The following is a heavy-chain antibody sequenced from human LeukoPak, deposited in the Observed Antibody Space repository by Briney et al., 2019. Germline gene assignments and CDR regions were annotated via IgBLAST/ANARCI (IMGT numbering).Heavy chain of an antibody. CDR3: ARDSGYDFWSGYYTGEFDY. V-gene: IGHV3-33*08. J-gene: IGHJ4*02. Sequence: GGSLRLSCAASGFTFSDAWMTWVRQAPGKGLEWVAVIWYDGSNKYYADSVKGRFTISRDNSKNTLYLQMNSLRAEDTAVYYCARDSGYDFWSGYYTGEFDYWGQGTLVTVSS. CDR2: IWYDGSNK. CDR1: GFTFSDAW. D-gene: IGHD3-3*01.